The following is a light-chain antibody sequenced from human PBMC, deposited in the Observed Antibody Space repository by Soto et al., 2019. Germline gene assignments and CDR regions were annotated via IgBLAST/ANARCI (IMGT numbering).Light chain of an antibody. V-gene: IGKV1-5*03. Sequence: DIQMTQSPSTLSGSVGDRVTITCRASQTISSWLAWYQQKPGKAPKLLIYKASTLKSGVPSRFSGSGSGTEFTLTISSLHPDDFATYYCQHYNSYSEAVGQGTKLDIK. J-gene: IGKJ1*01. CDR3: QHYNSYSEA. CDR2: KAS. CDR1: QTISSW.